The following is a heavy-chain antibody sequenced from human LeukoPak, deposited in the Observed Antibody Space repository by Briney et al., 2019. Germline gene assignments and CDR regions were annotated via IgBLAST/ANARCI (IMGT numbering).Heavy chain of an antibody. CDR3: ARGLGSYYDSSGNPLGY. CDR1: GYTFTSYY. CDR2: INPSGGKT. J-gene: IGHJ4*02. D-gene: IGHD3-22*01. V-gene: IGHV1-46*04. Sequence: GASVKVSCKASGYTFTSYYMHWVRQAPGQGFEWMGIINPSGGKTNYAQKLQGRVTMTRDTSTSTVYMELSSLRSEDTAVYYCARGLGSYYDSSGNPLGYWGQGTLVTVSS.